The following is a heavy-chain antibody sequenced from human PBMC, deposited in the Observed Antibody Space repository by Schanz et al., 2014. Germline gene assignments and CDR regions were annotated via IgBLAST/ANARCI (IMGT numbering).Heavy chain of an antibody. Sequence: EVQLVESGGGLVKPGGSLRLSCAASGFTFSTYYMNWVRQAPGKGLEWVGRITNKPNNYNTEYAASVKGRFTISRDDSRNSLYLQMSSLKTEDTAVYYCVRLGVRDYWGQGTLVTVSA. V-gene: IGHV3-72*01. CDR2: ITNKPNNYNT. CDR1: GFTFSTYY. D-gene: IGHD3-10*01. J-gene: IGHJ4*02. CDR3: VRLGVRDY.